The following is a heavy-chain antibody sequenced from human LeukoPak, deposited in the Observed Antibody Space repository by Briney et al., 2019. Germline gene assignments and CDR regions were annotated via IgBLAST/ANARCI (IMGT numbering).Heavy chain of an antibody. D-gene: IGHD3-3*01. CDR3: VRGLLEWLRLETYYFDY. CDR1: RFTFSNYI. V-gene: IGHV3-30*03. CDR2: ISYDGSDK. Sequence: GGSLRLSCAASRFTFSNYIMHWVRQAPGKGLEWVAVISYDGSDKYYADSVKGRFTISRDNSKNTLYLQMNTLRPEDTAVYYCVRGLLEWLRLETYYFDYWGQGTLVTVSS. J-gene: IGHJ4*02.